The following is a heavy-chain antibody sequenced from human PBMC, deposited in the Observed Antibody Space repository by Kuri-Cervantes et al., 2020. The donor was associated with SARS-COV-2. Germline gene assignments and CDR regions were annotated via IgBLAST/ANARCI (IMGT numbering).Heavy chain of an antibody. J-gene: IGHJ5*02. CDR2: INPNSGGT. V-gene: IGHV1-2*02. D-gene: IGHD3-3*01. CDR1: GYTFTGYY. Sequence: ASVKVSCKASGYTFTGYYMHWVRQAPGQGLEGMGWINPNSGGTNYAQKFQGRVTMTRDTSISTAYMELSRLRSDDTAVYYCARDKDFWSGPGVNWFDPWGQGTLVTVSS. CDR3: ARDKDFWSGPGVNWFDP.